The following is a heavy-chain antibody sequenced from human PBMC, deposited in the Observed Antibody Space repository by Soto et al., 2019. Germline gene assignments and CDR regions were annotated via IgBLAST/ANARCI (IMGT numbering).Heavy chain of an antibody. J-gene: IGHJ4*02. CDR1: GFTFTSYD. CDR2: ISGSGHFT. D-gene: IGHD6-13*01. Sequence: GGSLRLSCAASGFTFTSYDMNWVRQAPGKGLEWVSSISGSGHFTYYADSVKGRFTVSSDSSKNTLYLQMISLSAEDTAIYYCAKRLHSSSYYAAFDHWGQGTLVTVSS. CDR3: AKRLHSSSYYAAFDH. V-gene: IGHV3-23*01.